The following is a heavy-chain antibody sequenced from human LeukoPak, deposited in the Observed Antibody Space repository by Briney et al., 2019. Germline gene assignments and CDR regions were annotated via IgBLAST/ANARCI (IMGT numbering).Heavy chain of an antibody. CDR2: ISGSGGVT. J-gene: IGHJ4*02. CDR1: GFTFSTYP. D-gene: IGHD5-12*01. V-gene: IGHV3-23*01. CDR3: ARYIVAAIGAFDY. Sequence: PGGSVRLSCAASGFTFSTYPMSWVRQAPGKGLEWVSSISGSGGVTYYADSVKGRFTSSRDNSKNTLYLQMNSLRAEDTAIYYCARYIVAAIGAFDYWGQGTLVTVSS.